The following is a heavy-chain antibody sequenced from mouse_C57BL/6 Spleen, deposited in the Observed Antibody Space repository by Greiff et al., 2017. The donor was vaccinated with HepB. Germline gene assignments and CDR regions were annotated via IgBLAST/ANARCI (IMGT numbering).Heavy chain of an antibody. Sequence: QVQLQQSGPELVKPGASVKISCKASGYAFSSSWMNWVKQRPGKGLEWIGRIYPGDGDTNYNGKFKGKATLTADKSSSTAYMQLSSLTSEDSAVYFCARELFYYYGSSYRAMDYWGQGTSVTVSS. CDR3: ARELFYYYGSSYRAMDY. J-gene: IGHJ4*01. CDR1: GYAFSSSW. V-gene: IGHV1-82*01. CDR2: IYPGDGDT. D-gene: IGHD1-1*01.